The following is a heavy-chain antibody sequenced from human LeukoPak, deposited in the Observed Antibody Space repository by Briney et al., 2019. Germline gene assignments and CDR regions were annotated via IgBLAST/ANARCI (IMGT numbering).Heavy chain of an antibody. CDR2: ISYDGSNK. CDR1: GFTFSSYG. J-gene: IGHJ6*04. V-gene: IGHV3-30*03. CDR3: ARAAVAEPYYYYGMDV. Sequence: GRSLRLSCAASGFTFSSYGMHWVRQAPGKGLEWVAVISYDGSNKYYADSVKGRFTISRDNAKNSLYLQMNSLRAEDTAVYYCARAAVAEPYYYYGMDVWGKGTTVTVSS. D-gene: IGHD6-19*01.